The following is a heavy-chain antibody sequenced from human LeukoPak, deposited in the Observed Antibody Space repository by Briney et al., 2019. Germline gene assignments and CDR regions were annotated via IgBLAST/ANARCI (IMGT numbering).Heavy chain of an antibody. CDR2: IYYGGST. D-gene: IGHD5-24*01. V-gene: IGHV4-59*01. J-gene: IGHJ4*02. CDR3: ARYLVSEMATIRGYFDY. CDR1: GGSISSYY. Sequence: KTSETLSLTCTVSGGSISSYYWSWIRQPPGKGLEWIGYIYYGGSTNYNPSLKSRVTISVDTSKNQFSLKLSSVTAADTAVYYCARYLVSEMATIRGYFDYWGQGTLVTVSS.